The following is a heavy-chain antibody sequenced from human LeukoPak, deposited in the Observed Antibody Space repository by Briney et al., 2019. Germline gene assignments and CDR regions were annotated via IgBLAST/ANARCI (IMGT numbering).Heavy chain of an antibody. V-gene: IGHV4-30-4*08. Sequence: ASETLSLTCAVYGGSFSDYYWSWIRQPPGKGLEWIGYIYYSGSTYYNPSLKSRVTISVDTSKNQFSLKLSSVTAADTAVYYCARDQYSSSSGIDYWGQGTLVTVSS. CDR2: IYYSGST. J-gene: IGHJ4*02. CDR1: GGSFSDYY. CDR3: ARDQYSSSSGIDY. D-gene: IGHD6-6*01.